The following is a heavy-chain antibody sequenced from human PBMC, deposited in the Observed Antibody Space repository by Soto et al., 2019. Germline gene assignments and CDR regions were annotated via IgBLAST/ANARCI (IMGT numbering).Heavy chain of an antibody. D-gene: IGHD6-6*01. V-gene: IGHV3-30-3*01. CDR2: ISYDGSNK. Sequence: GGSLRLSCAASGFTFSSYAMHWVRQAPGKGLEWVAVISYDGSNKYYADSVKGRFTISRDNSKNTLYLQMNSLRAEDTAVYYCARAKNWAESSIAARYYYYYGMDVWGQGTTVTVSS. CDR1: GFTFSSYA. CDR3: ARAKNWAESSIAARYYYYYGMDV. J-gene: IGHJ6*02.